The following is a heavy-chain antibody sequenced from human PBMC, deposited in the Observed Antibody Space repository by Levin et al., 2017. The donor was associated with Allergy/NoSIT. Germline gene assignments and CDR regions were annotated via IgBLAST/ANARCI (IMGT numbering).Heavy chain of an antibody. CDR3: AKGSGAYGSGSAVDG. J-gene: IGHJ6*02. Sequence: GSLRLSCAASGFTFGSYAMSWVRQTPGKGLGWVSSISGSGGSKHFADSVKGRFSISRDNSKNTVFLQMKRLRADDSAVYFCAKGSGAYGSGSAVDGWGQGTSVSVSS. CDR1: GFTFGSYA. D-gene: IGHD3-10*01. V-gene: IGHV3-23*01. CDR2: ISGSGGSK.